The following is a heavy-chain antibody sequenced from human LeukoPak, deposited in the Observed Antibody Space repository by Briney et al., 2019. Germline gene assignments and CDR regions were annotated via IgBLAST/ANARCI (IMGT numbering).Heavy chain of an antibody. CDR1: GFTFSSYW. J-gene: IGHJ4*02. D-gene: IGHD5-18*01. CDR2: IKQDGSEK. CDR3: AKDGSYGVFDY. Sequence: GGSLRLSCAASGFTFSSYWMSWVRQAPGKGLEWVANIKQDGSEKYYVDSVKGRFTISRDNAKNSLYLQMNSLRAEDTAVYYCAKDGSYGVFDYWGQGTLVTVSS. V-gene: IGHV3-7*01.